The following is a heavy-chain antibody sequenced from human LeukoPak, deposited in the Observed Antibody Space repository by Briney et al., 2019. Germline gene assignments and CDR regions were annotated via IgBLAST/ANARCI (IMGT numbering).Heavy chain of an antibody. Sequence: SETLSLTCAVYGGSFSGYYWSWIRQPPGKGLEWIGEINHSGGTNYNPSLKSRVTISVDTSKNQFSLKLSSVTAADTAVYYCARGGIVVVPAAAPRWFDPWGQGTLVTVSS. CDR3: ARGGIVVVPAAAPRWFDP. CDR2: INHSGGT. D-gene: IGHD2-2*01. V-gene: IGHV4-34*01. CDR1: GGSFSGYY. J-gene: IGHJ5*02.